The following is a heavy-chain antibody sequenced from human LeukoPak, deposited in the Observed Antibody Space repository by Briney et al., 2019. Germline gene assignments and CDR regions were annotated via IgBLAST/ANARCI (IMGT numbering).Heavy chain of an antibody. CDR2: IYSDNT. CDR1: GFTVSSNS. J-gene: IGHJ4*02. D-gene: IGHD1-26*01. V-gene: IGHV3-66*03. CDR3: AKDRSKGSYGDEFDF. Sequence: GGSLRLSCTVSGFTVSSNSMSWVRQAPGKGLEWVSFIYSDNTHYSDSVKGRFTISRDNSRNTLYLQMNSLRAEDTAVYYCAKDRSKGSYGDEFDFWGQGTLVTASS.